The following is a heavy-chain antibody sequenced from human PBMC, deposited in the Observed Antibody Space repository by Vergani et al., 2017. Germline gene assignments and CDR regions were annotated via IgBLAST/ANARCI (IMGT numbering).Heavy chain of an antibody. D-gene: IGHD6-19*01. CDR3: ARQGQWLDADY. V-gene: IGHV4-30-2*03. CDR1: GGSISSGAFS. J-gene: IGHJ4*02. Sequence: QLQLQESGSGLVKPSQTLSLNCAASGGSISSGAFSWSWIRQTPGMGLEWIGSIYYTGSTYYNPSLKSRVTISVDVSKNQFSLRLTSVIAADTAFYYCARQGQWLDADYWGQGTLVTVSS. CDR2: IYYTGST.